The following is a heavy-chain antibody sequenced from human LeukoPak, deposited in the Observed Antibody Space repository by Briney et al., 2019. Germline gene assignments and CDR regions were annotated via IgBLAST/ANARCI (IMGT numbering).Heavy chain of an antibody. J-gene: IGHJ4*02. CDR2: IYYSGST. CDR3: ARVRALYYFDY. CDR1: GGSISSYY. V-gene: IGHV4-59*12. Sequence: SETLSLTCTVSGGSISSYYWSWIRQPPGKGLEWIGYIYYSGSTNYNPSLKSRVTISVDTSKNQSSLKLSSVTAADTAVYYCARVRALYYFDYWGQGTLVTVSS.